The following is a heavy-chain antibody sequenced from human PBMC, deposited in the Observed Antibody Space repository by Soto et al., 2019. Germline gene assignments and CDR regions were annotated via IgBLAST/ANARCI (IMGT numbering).Heavy chain of an antibody. CDR1: GLTHISHI. CDR2: ISPGSRYP. J-gene: IGHJ5*02. CDR3: VRGGGGGLFDP. D-gene: IGHD2-15*01. V-gene: IGHV3-21*05. Sequence: GGPLGLALPTSGLTHISHIMSSVRQAPGKGLEWLSYISPGSRYPAYADSVEGRFTISRDNAKRSLYLQMMSLTAEDTAIYYCVRGGGGGLFDPWGQGTMVTVSS.